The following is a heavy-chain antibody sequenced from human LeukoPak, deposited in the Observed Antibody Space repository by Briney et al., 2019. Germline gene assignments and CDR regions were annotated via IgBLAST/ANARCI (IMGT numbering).Heavy chain of an antibody. D-gene: IGHD6-13*01. V-gene: IGHV4-39*01. CDR1: GGSISGNTYY. CDR3: ARRRGYSGSYYYFDY. CDR2: MFYNGSP. Sequence: SETLSLTCTVSGGSISGNTYYWGWIRQPPGKGLEWIGSMFYNGSPYYNPSLKSRVTISVDTSNNQFSLRVSSVTDADTAVYYCARRRGYSGSYYYFDYWGQGTLVTVSS. J-gene: IGHJ4*02.